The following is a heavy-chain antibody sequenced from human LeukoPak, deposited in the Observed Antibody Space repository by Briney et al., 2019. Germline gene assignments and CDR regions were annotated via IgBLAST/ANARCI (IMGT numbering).Heavy chain of an antibody. CDR1: GGSISSYY. J-gene: IGHJ4*02. V-gene: IGHV4-4*07. D-gene: IGHD3-22*01. Sequence: SETLSLTCTVSGGSISSYYWSWIRQPAGKGLEWIGRIYTSGSTNYNPSLKSRVTMSVDTSKNQFSLKLSSVTAADTAVYYCARDQYYYDSSGQVNFDYWGQGTLVTVSS. CDR3: ARDQYYYDSSGQVNFDY. CDR2: IYTSGST.